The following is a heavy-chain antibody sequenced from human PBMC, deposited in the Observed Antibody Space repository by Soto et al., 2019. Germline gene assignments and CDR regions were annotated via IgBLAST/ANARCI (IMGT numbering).Heavy chain of an antibody. CDR1: GFTFSSYA. CDR2: ISGRFGST. J-gene: IGHJ6*02. CDR3: AKPDTGTQGELSPGTVYYYYGMDV. V-gene: IGHV3-23*01. D-gene: IGHD3-16*02. Sequence: PGGSLRLACAASGFTFSSYAMSGVRQAPGKGLEWVSAISGRFGSTYYADSVKGRFTISRDNSKNTLYLQMNSLRAEDTAVYYCAKPDTGTQGELSPGTVYYYYGMDVWGQGTTVTVSS.